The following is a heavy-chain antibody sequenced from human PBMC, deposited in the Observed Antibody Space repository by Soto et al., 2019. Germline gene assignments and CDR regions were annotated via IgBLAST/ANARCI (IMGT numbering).Heavy chain of an antibody. CDR3: GHSRGFWAFDC. CDR1: GFSLNTSGVG. D-gene: IGHD3-10*01. Sequence: SGPTLVNPTQTLTLTCTFSGFSLNTSGVGVGWIRQPPGKALEWLALIYWDDDKRYSPSLKSRLTITKDTSKNQVVLTMTNMNPVDTASYCCGHSRGFWAFDCWGRGTLVTVSS. V-gene: IGHV2-5*02. CDR2: IYWDDDK. J-gene: IGHJ4*02.